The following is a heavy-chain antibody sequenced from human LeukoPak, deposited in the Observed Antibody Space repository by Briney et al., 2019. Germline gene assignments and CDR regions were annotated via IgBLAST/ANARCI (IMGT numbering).Heavy chain of an antibody. Sequence: GGSLRLSCAASGFTFSSYEMNWVRQAPGKGLEWVSYISSSGSTIYYADSVKGRFTISRDNAKNSLYLQMNSLRAEDTAVYYCAKDRSNWNYGLHDYWGQGTLVTVSS. D-gene: IGHD1-7*01. J-gene: IGHJ4*02. V-gene: IGHV3-48*03. CDR3: AKDRSNWNYGLHDY. CDR2: ISSSGSTI. CDR1: GFTFSSYE.